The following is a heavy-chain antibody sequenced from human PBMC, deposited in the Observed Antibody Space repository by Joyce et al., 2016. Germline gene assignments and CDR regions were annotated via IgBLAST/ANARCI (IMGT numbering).Heavy chain of an antibody. V-gene: IGHV3-43*01. J-gene: IGHJ1*01. CDR1: GFIFDDYT. Sequence: EVQLVDSGGVVVQPGGSLRLSCAASGFIFDDYTMFCVRQPPGKGLEWVSLITWDAGSIYYADSVKDRFTISRDNSKNSLFLQINSLKTEDTALYYCAKDKYMRSSRESHFHHWGQGTPVIVSS. CDR2: ITWDAGSI. CDR3: AKDKYMRSSRESHFHH. D-gene: IGHD6-6*01.